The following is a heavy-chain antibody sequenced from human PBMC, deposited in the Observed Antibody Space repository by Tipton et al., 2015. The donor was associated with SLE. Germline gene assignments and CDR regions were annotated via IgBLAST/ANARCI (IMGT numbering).Heavy chain of an antibody. CDR1: GSSFRSYW. CDR2: IKEDESEV. Sequence: SLRLSCEASGSSFRSYWMNWVRQAPGKGLQWVANIKEDESEVNLVDSVKGRFTISRDNAKNSLYLQMDSLRVEDTAVYYCAKDSYSKGDYWGQGTLVTVSS. CDR3: AKDSYSKGDY. J-gene: IGHJ4*02. V-gene: IGHV3-7*01. D-gene: IGHD4-11*01.